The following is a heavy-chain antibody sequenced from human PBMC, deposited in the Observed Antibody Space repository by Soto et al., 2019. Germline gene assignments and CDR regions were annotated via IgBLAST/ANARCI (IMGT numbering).Heavy chain of an antibody. CDR2: MNPDNGNT. J-gene: IGHJ5*01. V-gene: IGHV1-8*01. CDR1: GYTFSTYE. Sequence: ASLKVSCNASGYTFSTYEINWVRRAAGQGLEWMGLMNPDNGNTGYAQKFQDRVTMTRNTSISTAYMELSSLRSDDTAVYYCARGPRESGEWLLFDXWGQGALVTVSX. CDR3: ARGPRESGEWLLFDX. D-gene: IGHD3-3*01.